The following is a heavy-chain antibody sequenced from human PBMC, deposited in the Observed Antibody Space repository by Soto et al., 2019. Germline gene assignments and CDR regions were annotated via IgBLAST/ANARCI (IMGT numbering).Heavy chain of an antibody. J-gene: IGHJ2*01. V-gene: IGHV1-69*01. CDR1: GGTFSSYA. CDR3: AREVAVAGDYWYFDL. CDR2: IIPIFGTA. D-gene: IGHD6-19*01. Sequence: QVQLVQSGAEVKKPGSSVKVSCKASGGTFSSYAISWVRQAPGQGLEWMGGIIPIFGTANYAPKFQGRVTITADESTRTAYMELSSLRSEDTAVYYCAREVAVAGDYWYFDLWGRGTLVTVSS.